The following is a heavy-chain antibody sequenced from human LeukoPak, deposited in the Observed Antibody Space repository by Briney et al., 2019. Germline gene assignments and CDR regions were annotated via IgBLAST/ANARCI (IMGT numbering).Heavy chain of an antibody. CDR3: ARDSPLTTVTTFPYWYFDL. D-gene: IGHD4-17*01. Sequence: SQTLSLTCAISGDSVSSNSAAWNWIRQSPSRGLEWLGRTYYRAKWYNDYAVSVKSRITINPDTSKNQFSLQLNSVTPEDTAVYYCARDSPLTTVTTFPYWYFDLWGRGTLVTVSS. CDR2: TYYRAKWYN. CDR1: GDSVSSNSAA. J-gene: IGHJ2*01. V-gene: IGHV6-1*01.